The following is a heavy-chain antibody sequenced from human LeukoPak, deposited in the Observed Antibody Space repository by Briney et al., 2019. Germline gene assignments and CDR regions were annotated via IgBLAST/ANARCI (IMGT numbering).Heavy chain of an antibody. CDR1: GFTVSSNY. V-gene: IGHV3-66*04. Sequence: GGSLRLSCAASGFTVSSNYMSWVRQAPGKGLEWVSLIYSGGNTYYADSVKGRFTISTNNSKNTLYLQMNSLRAEDTAVYYCASQKYCTNGICYRKYYFDYWGQGTLVTVSS. J-gene: IGHJ4*02. CDR3: ASQKYCTNGICYRKYYFDY. CDR2: IYSGGNT. D-gene: IGHD2-8*01.